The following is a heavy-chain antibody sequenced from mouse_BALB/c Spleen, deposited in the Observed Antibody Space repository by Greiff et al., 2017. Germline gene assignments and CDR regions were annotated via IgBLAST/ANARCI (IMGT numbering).Heavy chain of an antibody. V-gene: IGHV5-12-1*01. Sequence: EVKLMESGGGLVKPGGSLKLSCAASGFAFSSYDMSWVRQTPEKRLEWVAYISSGGGSTYYPDTVKGRFTISRDNAKNTLYLQMSSLKSEDTAMYYCARHDYYGSSYWYFDVWGAGTTVTVSS. CDR2: ISSGGGST. J-gene: IGHJ1*01. D-gene: IGHD1-1*01. CDR3: ARHDYYGSSYWYFDV. CDR1: GFAFSSYD.